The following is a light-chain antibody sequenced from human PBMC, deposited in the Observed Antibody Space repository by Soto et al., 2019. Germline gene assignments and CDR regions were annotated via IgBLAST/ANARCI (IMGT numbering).Light chain of an antibody. CDR3: QQLNSYRLT. CDR2: VAS. CDR1: QAIRSH. J-gene: IGKJ4*01. Sequence: IQFTQSPSSLSASVGDRVTIPCRASQAIRSHLAWYRQKPGKAPKLLVYVASTFKSGVPSRFSGSGSGTDFSLSINSLQPEDFATYYCQQLNSYRLTFGGGTKVDIK. V-gene: IGKV1-9*01.